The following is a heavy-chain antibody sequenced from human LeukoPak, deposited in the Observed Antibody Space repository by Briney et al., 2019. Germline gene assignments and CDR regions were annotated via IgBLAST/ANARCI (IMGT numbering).Heavy chain of an antibody. Sequence: SETLSLTCAVYGGSFSGYYWSWIRQPPGKGLEWIGEINHSGSTNYNPSLKSRVTISVDTSKNQFSLKLGSVTAADTAVYYCARGSSGIVVVPAAILFRKYYFDYWGQGTLVTVSS. V-gene: IGHV4-34*01. CDR3: ARGSSGIVVVPAAILFRKYYFDY. CDR1: GGSFSGYY. J-gene: IGHJ4*02. CDR2: INHSGST. D-gene: IGHD2-2*01.